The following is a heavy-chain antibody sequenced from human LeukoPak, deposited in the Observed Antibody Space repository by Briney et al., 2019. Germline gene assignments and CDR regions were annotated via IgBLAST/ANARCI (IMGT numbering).Heavy chain of an antibody. D-gene: IGHD2-2*01. V-gene: IGHV7-4-1*02. CDR2: INTDTGIP. J-gene: IGHJ6*03. CDR3: ARGRRYCDSTTCYGYYYMDV. Sequence: ASVKVSCKASGYTFTSYAMSWVRQAPGQGLEWMGWINTDTGIPTYAQGFTGQFVFSLETSVSTAYLQISNLKAEDTALYYCARGRRYCDSTTCYGYYYMDVWGKGTTVTVSS. CDR1: GYTFTSYA.